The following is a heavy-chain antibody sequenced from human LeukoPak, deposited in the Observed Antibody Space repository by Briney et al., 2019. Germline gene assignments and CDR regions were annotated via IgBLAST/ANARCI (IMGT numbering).Heavy chain of an antibody. CDR1: GYSFTRNG. J-gene: IGHJ4*02. Sequence: GASVNVSCKPSGYSFTRNGISWVRQAPGQGLEWMAWISANSGNTNYAQNFQDRVTLTTDTSTSTAYMELRSLRSDDTAVYYCARDVNYAFDYWGQENLVTVSS. CDR2: ISANSGNT. V-gene: IGHV1-18*01. CDR3: ARDVNYAFDY. D-gene: IGHD3-16*01.